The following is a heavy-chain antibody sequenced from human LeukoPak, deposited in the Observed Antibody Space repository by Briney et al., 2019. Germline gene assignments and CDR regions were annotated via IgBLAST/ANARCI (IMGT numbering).Heavy chain of an antibody. D-gene: IGHD3-10*01. CDR2: ISAYNGNT. V-gene: IGHV1-18*01. CDR3: ASDERSFGELVY. Sequence: ASVKVSCKASGYTFTSYGISWVRQAPGQGLEWMGWISAYNGNTNYAQKLQGRVTMTTDTSTSTAYMELRRLRFDDTAMYYCASDERSFGELVYWGQRALVTVSS. J-gene: IGHJ4*02. CDR1: GYTFTSYG.